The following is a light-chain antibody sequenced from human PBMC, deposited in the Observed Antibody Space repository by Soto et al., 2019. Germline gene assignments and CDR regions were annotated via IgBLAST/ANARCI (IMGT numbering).Light chain of an antibody. CDR2: AAS. V-gene: IGKV1-5*01. Sequence: DIQMTQSPSTLSASVGDRVTINCRASHSISSWLAWYQQKPGKAPNLLIYAASTLESGVPSRFSGSGSGTEFTLTISCLQSEDFATYYCQQYYSYQLTFGGGTKVDI. J-gene: IGKJ4*01. CDR1: HSISSW. CDR3: QQYYSYQLT.